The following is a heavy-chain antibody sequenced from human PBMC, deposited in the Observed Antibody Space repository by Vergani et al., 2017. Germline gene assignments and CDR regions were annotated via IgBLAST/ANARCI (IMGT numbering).Heavy chain of an antibody. CDR2: IRPKTDGETT. CDR3: ARDRRAFDI. V-gene: IGHV3-15*05. CDR1: GFTFSSAW. J-gene: IGHJ3*02. Sequence: EVQPVESGGGLVKPGGSLRLSCTTSGFTFSSAWMSWVRQAPGKGLEWVARIRPKTDGETTDYAAPVKGRFTISRDNAKNSLYLQMNSLRAEDTALYYCARDRRAFDIWGQGTMVTVSS.